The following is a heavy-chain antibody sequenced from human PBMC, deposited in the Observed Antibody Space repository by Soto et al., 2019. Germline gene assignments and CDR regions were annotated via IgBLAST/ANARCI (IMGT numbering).Heavy chain of an antibody. CDR3: ARHYSAMGV. CDR1: GVTVSSDS. Sequence: EVQLVETGGDLIQPGGSLRLSCAASGVTVSSDSMTWVRQAPGKGLEWISIIYSDNNTDYADSVKGRFSISRDTSKNILYIQMNSLRAEDTAEYYCARHYSAMGVWGQGTTVTVSS. V-gene: IGHV3-53*02. CDR2: IYSDNNT. J-gene: IGHJ6*02.